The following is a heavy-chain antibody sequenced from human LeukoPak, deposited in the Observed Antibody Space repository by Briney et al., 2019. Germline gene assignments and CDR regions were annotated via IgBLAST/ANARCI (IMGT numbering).Heavy chain of an antibody. V-gene: IGHV3-23*01. CDR2: ISGSGGST. D-gene: IGHD2-21*02. CDR1: GFTFSSYA. CDR3: AKLALRNVVVTAIDY. Sequence: GGSLRLSCVASGFTFSSYAMSWVRQAPGKGLEWVSAISGSGGSTYYADSVKGRFTISRDNSKNTLYLQMNSLRAEDTAVYYCAKLALRNVVVTAIDYWGQGTLVTVSS. J-gene: IGHJ4*02.